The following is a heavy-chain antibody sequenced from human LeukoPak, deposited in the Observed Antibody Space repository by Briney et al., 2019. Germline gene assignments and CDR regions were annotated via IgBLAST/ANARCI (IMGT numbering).Heavy chain of an antibody. CDR3: ARVSPSIYSYGLDY. J-gene: IGHJ4*02. CDR2: INHSGST. Sequence: PSETLSLTCTVSGGSISSYYWSWIRQPPGKGLEWIGEINHSGSTNYNPSLKSRVTISVDTSKNQFSLKLSSVTAADTAVYYCARVSPSIYSYGLDYWGQGTLVTVSS. D-gene: IGHD5-18*01. V-gene: IGHV4-59*12. CDR1: GGSISSYY.